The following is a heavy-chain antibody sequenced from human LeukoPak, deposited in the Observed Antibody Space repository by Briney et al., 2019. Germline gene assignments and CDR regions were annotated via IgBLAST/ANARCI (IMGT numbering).Heavy chain of an antibody. J-gene: IGHJ4*02. CDR1: GGSISSSSYY. Sequence: SEILSLTCTVSGGSISSSSYYWGWIRQPPGKGLEWIGSIYYSGSTYYNPSLKSRVTISVDTSKNQFSLKLSSVTAADTAVYYCARRSIAAAGTNFDYWGQGTLVTVSS. V-gene: IGHV4-39*01. CDR3: ARRSIAAAGTNFDY. D-gene: IGHD6-13*01. CDR2: IYYSGST.